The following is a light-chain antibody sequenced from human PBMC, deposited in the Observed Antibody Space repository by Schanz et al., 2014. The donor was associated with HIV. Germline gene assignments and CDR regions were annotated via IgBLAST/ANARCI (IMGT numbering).Light chain of an antibody. CDR1: QDIRND. J-gene: IGKJ2*01. Sequence: DIQMTQSPSSLSASVRDRVTITCRASQDIRNDLGWYQQKPGKAPKLLIYAASTLQSGVPSRFSGSGSGTDFTLTISCLQSEDFATYYCQQYYSYPPYTFGQGTKLEIK. CDR3: QQYYSYPPYT. V-gene: IGKV1-17*01. CDR2: AAS.